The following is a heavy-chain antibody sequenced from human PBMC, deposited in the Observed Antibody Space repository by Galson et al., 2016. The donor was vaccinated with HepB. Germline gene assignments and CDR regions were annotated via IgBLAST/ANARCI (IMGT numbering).Heavy chain of an antibody. CDR1: GFTFSDYY. J-gene: IGHJ4*02. Sequence: SLRLSCAASGFTFSDYYMSWVRQAPGKGLEWVSYISSTGDTVYYADSVKARFTISRDNAKKSLYLQMNSLRVEDTAVYYCAKGALVPAYYYDSSGQEADYWGQGTLVTVSS. CDR2: ISSTGDTV. V-gene: IGHV3-11*04. CDR3: AKGALVPAYYYDSSGQEADY. D-gene: IGHD3-22*01.